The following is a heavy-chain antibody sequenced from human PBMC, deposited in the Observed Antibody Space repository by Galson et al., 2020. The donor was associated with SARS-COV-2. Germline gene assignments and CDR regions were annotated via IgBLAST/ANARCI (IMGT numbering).Heavy chain of an antibody. D-gene: IGHD6-19*01. CDR3: ARDIPERISYSSGWWGSGYYYGMDV. Sequence: LSLTCTVSGGSISSGGYYWSWIRQHPGKGLEWIGYIYYSGSTYYNPSLKSRVTISVDTSKNQFSLKLSSVTAADTAVYYCARDIPERISYSSGWWGSGYYYGMDVWGQWTTVTVSS. V-gene: IGHV4-31*02. CDR1: GGSISSGGYY. CDR2: IYYSGST. J-gene: IGHJ6*02.